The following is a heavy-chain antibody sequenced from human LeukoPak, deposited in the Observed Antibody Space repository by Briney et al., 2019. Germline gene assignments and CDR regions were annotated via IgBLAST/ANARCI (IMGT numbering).Heavy chain of an antibody. V-gene: IGHV4-39*01. CDR3: ASTGLTRYYYDSSGIDY. D-gene: IGHD3-22*01. CDR2: IYYSGST. Sequence: GSLRLSCAASGFTFSSYSMNWVRQPPGKGLEWIGSIYYSGSTYYNPSLKSRVTISVDTSKNQFSLKLSSVTAADTAVYYCASTGLTRYYYDSSGIDYWGQGTLVTVSS. J-gene: IGHJ4*02. CDR1: GFTFSSYSMN.